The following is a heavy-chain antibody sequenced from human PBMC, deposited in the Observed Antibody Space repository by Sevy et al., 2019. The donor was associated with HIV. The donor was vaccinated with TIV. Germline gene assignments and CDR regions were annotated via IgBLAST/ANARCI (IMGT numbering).Heavy chain of an antibody. Sequence: GGSLRLSCPASGLTFSSYWMNWVRQAPGKGLEWVANIKEDGSDKYYVDSVKGRFTISRDNAQNSLYLEMNSLRAEDTAVYYCARWDVWGKWTTVTVSS. CDR1: GLTFSSYW. J-gene: IGHJ6*04. CDR2: IKEDGSDK. V-gene: IGHV3-7*01. CDR3: ARWDV.